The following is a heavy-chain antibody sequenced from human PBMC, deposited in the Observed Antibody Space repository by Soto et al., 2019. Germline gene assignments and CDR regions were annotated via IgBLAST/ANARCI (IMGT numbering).Heavy chain of an antibody. D-gene: IGHD1-26*01. CDR1: GFTFSNYG. J-gene: IGHJ4*02. CDR3: AKARVRIVGANSFDY. CDR2: ISDDGDKR. V-gene: IGHV3-30*18. Sequence: GGSLRLSCVGSGFTFSNYGMHWVRQPPGKGLEWVALISDDGDKRYYADSVRGRLIISRDNSKDTQYLQMNSLGPDDTAVYFCAKARVRIVGANSFDYWGQGTPVTVSS.